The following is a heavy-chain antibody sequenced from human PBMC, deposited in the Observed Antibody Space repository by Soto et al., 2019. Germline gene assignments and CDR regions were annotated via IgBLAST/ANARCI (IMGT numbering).Heavy chain of an antibody. Sequence: SETLSLTCTVSGGSISSYYWSWIRQPPGKGLEWIGYIYYSGSTNYNPSLKSRVTISVDTSKNQFSLKLSSVTAADTAVYYCARVRRIAAALDWFDPWGQGTLVTVSS. CDR2: IYYSGST. CDR1: GGSISSYY. V-gene: IGHV4-59*01. J-gene: IGHJ5*02. CDR3: ARVRRIAAALDWFDP. D-gene: IGHD6-13*01.